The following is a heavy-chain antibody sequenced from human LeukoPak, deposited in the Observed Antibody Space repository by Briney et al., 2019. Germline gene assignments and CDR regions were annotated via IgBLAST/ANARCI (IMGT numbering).Heavy chain of an antibody. CDR1: GFTFSSYA. V-gene: IGHV3-23*01. CDR3: AKDLSEQLERQDSVLDY. CDR2: ISGSGGST. Sequence: GGSLRLSCAASGFTFSSYAMSWVRQAPGKGLEWVSAISGSGGSTYYADSVKGRFTISRDNSKNTLYLQMNSLRAEDTAVYYCAKDLSEQLERQDSVLDYWGQGTLVTVSS. D-gene: IGHD1-1*01. J-gene: IGHJ4*02.